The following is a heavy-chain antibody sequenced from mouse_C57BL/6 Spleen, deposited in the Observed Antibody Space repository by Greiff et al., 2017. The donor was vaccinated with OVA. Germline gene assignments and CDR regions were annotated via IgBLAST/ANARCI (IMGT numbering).Heavy chain of an antibody. CDR3: ASPYYGSSYWFAY. CDR2: ISDGGSYT. J-gene: IGHJ3*01. CDR1: GFTFSSYA. D-gene: IGHD1-1*01. Sequence: EVKLQESGGGLVKPGGSLKLSCAASGFTFSSYAMSWVRQTPEKRLEWVATISDGGSYTSYPDNVKGRFTISRDNAKNNLYLQMSHLKSEDTAMYYCASPYYGSSYWFAYWGQGTLVTVSA. V-gene: IGHV5-4*03.